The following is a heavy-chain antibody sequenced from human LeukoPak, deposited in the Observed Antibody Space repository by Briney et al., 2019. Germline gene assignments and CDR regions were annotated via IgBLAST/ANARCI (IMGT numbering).Heavy chain of an antibody. Sequence: ASVKVSCTASGYTFTGYYIHWVRQAPGQGLKWMGWINPNSGDTSHAQRFQDRVTMTRDMSTSTAYMDLSMLTSDETALYYCARQGGSSLNFDYWGQGTLVTVS. D-gene: IGHD1-26*01. J-gene: IGHJ4*02. CDR1: GYTFTGYY. CDR2: INPNSGDT. CDR3: ARQGGSSLNFDY. V-gene: IGHV1-2*02.